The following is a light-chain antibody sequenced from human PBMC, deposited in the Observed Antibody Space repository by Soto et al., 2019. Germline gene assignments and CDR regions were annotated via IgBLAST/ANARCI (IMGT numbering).Light chain of an antibody. CDR3: CSYAGRSTFVV. CDR1: SSDVGNYNL. CDR2: EVT. J-gene: IGLJ2*01. Sequence: QSALTQPASVSGSPGQSITISCTGTSSDVGNYNLVSWYQQRPGKVPKLMVYEVTKRPSGVSNRFSGSKSGNTASLTISGLQAEDEADYYCCSYAGRSTFVVFGGGTKLTVL. V-gene: IGLV2-23*02.